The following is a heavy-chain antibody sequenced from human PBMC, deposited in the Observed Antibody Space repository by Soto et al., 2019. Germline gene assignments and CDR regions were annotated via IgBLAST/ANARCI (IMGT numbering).Heavy chain of an antibody. CDR2: FDPEDGET. V-gene: IGHV1-24*01. Sequence: ASVKVSCKVSGYTLTELSMHWVRQAPGKGLEWMGGFDPEDGETIYAQKFQGRVTMTEDTSTDTAYMELSSLRSEDTAVYYCATDSIVVVPAAIMPLEGMDVWGQGTTVTVSS. CDR3: ATDSIVVVPAAIMPLEGMDV. J-gene: IGHJ6*02. CDR1: GYTLTELS. D-gene: IGHD2-2*01.